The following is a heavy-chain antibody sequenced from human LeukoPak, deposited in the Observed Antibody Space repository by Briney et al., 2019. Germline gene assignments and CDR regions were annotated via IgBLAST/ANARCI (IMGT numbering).Heavy chain of an antibody. CDR1: GASTSRFY. CDR2: IYYSGTT. CDR3: ARDIGSDWYFDL. Sequence: PSETLSLTCTVSGASTSRFYWSWIRQPPGKGLEWVGNIYYSGTTNYSPSLKSRVTMSVDTSKNQFSLKLSSVTAADTAVYYCARDIGSDWYFDLWGRGTLVTVSS. J-gene: IGHJ2*01. V-gene: IGHV4-59*12.